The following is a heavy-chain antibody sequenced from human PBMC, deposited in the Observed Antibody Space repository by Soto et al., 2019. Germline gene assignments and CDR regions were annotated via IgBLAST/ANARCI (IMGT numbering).Heavy chain of an antibody. V-gene: IGHV4-59*08. CDR1: GGSIYSYY. CDR2: IHYTGSS. Sequence: SETLSLTCTVSGGSIYSYYWSWIRQSPGKGLEWIGYIHYTGSSDYNPSLKSRVTISIDTSKNQFSLKLSSVTAADTAVYFCAKPPPGPARFYFDHWGQGTLVTVSS. J-gene: IGHJ4*02. CDR3: AKPPPGPARFYFDH. D-gene: IGHD3-3*01.